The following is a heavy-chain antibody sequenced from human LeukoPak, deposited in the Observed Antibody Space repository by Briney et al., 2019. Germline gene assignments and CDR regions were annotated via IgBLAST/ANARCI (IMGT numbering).Heavy chain of an antibody. CDR1: GGSMSDYY. Sequence: SETLSLTXTVSGGSMSDYYWGCIWQAPGKGLEWIGYISYSGKSNSNPSLKSRVTMSVDMSKNQFSLKLASVTAADTAVYYCVRVGRSLHWNPDFWGLGTLVTVSS. CDR2: ISYSGKS. V-gene: IGHV4-59*01. D-gene: IGHD1-1*01. CDR3: VRVGRSLHWNPDF. J-gene: IGHJ4*02.